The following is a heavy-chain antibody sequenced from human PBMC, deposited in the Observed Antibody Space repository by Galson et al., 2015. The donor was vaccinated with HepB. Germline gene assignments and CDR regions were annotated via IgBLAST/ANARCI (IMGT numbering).Heavy chain of an antibody. V-gene: IGHV3-53*01. Sequence: SLRLSCAASGFTVSSHYMNWVRQAPGRGLEWVSVIYSGGNTYYADSVMARFTISRDNSKNTVYLQINSVRAEDTAVYYCARASVGEIDYWGQGTLVTVSS. CDR3: ARASVGEIDY. CDR2: IYSGGNT. J-gene: IGHJ4*02. CDR1: GFTVSSHY. D-gene: IGHD1-26*01.